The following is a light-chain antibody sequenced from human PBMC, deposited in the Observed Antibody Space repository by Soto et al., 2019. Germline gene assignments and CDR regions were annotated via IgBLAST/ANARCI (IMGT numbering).Light chain of an antibody. V-gene: IGKV3-15*01. CDR1: QSVSSN. CDR3: QQYNNWPWWT. CDR2: GAS. Sequence: EIVMTQSPATLSVSPGERATLSCRASQSVSSNLAWYQQKPGQAPRLLIYGASTRATGIPARFSGSGSGTEFTLTISSLQSEDFAVYYCQQYNNWPWWTFGQGTKVAIK. J-gene: IGKJ1*01.